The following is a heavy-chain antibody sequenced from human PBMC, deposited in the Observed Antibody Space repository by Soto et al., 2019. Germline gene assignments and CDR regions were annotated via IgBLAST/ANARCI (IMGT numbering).Heavy chain of an antibody. CDR1: GGSISSGDYY. J-gene: IGHJ4*02. CDR3: ASGGGYGNYASLFDY. D-gene: IGHD4-17*01. Sequence: QVQLQESGPGLVKPSQTLSLTCTVSGGSISSGDYYWSWIRQPPGKGLEWIGYIYYSGSTYDNPSHKSRVTISVDTSKNKYSLELSSVTAADTAVYYCASGGGYGNYASLFDYWGQGTLVTVSS. CDR2: IYYSGST. V-gene: IGHV4-30-4*01.